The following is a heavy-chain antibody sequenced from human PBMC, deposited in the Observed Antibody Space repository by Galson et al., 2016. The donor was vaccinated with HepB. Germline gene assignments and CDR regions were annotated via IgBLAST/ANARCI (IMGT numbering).Heavy chain of an antibody. CDR1: GFIFSNYD. D-gene: IGHD6-19*01. V-gene: IGHV3-13*01. CDR3: ARGVAGCDY. Sequence: SLRLSCAAPGFIFSNYDMHWVRQVAGKGLEWVSCIDIAGDTYYPDSVKGRFTISRESAKSTMYLQINSLRAEDTAVYYCARGVAGCDYWGQGTLVTVSS. CDR2: IDIAGDT. J-gene: IGHJ4*02.